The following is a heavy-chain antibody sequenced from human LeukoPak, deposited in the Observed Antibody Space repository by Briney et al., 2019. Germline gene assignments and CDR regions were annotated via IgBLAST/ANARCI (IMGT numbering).Heavy chain of an antibody. V-gene: IGHV4-59*08. CDR1: GGSISSYY. D-gene: IGHD6-13*01. Sequence: SETLSLTCTVSGGSISSYYWSWIRQPPGKGLEWIGYIYYSGSTNYNPSLKSRVTIYTDTSKNQFSLKLNSVTAADTAVYYCARHDWQQQSPGWWGQGTLVPVSS. CDR2: IYYSGST. CDR3: ARHDWQQQSPGW. J-gene: IGHJ4*02.